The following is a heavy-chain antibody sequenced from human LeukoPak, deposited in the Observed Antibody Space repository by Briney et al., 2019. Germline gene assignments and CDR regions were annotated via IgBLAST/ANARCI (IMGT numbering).Heavy chain of an antibody. CDR3: ARAYRSSTSCYAFGRYYYGMDV. D-gene: IGHD2-2*01. CDR1: GGTFSSYA. CDR2: IIPIFGTA. Sequence: ASVKVSCKASGGTFSSYAISWVRQAPGQGLEWMGGIIPIFGTANYAQKFQGRVTITADESTSTAYMELSSLRSEDTAVYYCARAYRSSTSCYAFGRYYYGMDVWGQGTTVTVFS. J-gene: IGHJ6*02. V-gene: IGHV1-69*13.